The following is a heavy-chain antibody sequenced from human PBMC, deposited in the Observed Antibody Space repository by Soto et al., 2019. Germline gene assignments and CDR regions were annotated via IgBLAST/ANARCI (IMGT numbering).Heavy chain of an antibody. CDR3: ARGSRVVVAATWSRGYYYYMDV. CDR2: INHSGST. V-gene: IGHV4-34*01. Sequence: SETLSLTCAVYGGSFSGYYWSWIRQPPGKGLEWIGEINHSGSTNYNPSLKSRVTISVDTSKNQFSLKLSSVTAADTAVYYCARGSRVVVAATWSRGYYYYMDVWGKGTTVTVSS. D-gene: IGHD2-15*01. CDR1: GGSFSGYY. J-gene: IGHJ6*03.